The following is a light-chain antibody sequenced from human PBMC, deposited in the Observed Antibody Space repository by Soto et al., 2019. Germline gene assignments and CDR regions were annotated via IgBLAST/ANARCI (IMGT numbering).Light chain of an antibody. CDR1: QSISSY. Sequence: DIQMTQSPSSLSASVGDRVTITCRASQSISSYLNWYQQKPGKAPKLLIYAASSLQSGVPSRFSGSGSGTDFTLTIRSLQTEHFATYSYQQSYSTPPYPWTFGQGTKVEIK. CDR3: QQSYSTPPYPWT. CDR2: AAS. V-gene: IGKV1-39*01. J-gene: IGKJ1*01.